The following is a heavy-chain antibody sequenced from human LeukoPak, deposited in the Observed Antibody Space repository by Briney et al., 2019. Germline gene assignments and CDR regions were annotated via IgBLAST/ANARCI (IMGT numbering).Heavy chain of an antibody. CDR3: AKDRGYSSGWYPV. V-gene: IGHV3-30*18. D-gene: IGHD6-19*01. Sequence: GGSLRLSCAASGFTFSNSAMHWVRQPPGKGLEWVTVISKDETNTYYADSVKGRFTISRDNSKNTLYLQMNSLRAEDTAVYYCAKDRGYSSGWYPVWGQGTLVTVSS. J-gene: IGHJ4*02. CDR2: ISKDETNT. CDR1: GFTFSNSA.